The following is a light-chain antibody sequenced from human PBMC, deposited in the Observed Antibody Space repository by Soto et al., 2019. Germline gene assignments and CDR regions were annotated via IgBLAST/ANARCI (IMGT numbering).Light chain of an antibody. CDR1: QNINRW. J-gene: IGKJ1*01. Sequence: DIQMTQSPSTLSASVGDRVTITCRASQNINRWLAWYQQKPGKAPKLLIYDDSTLESGVPSGFSGSGSGTEFTLTISSLQPEDFATYYCQQYNRYSWTFGQGTKVEIK. CDR3: QQYNRYSWT. V-gene: IGKV1-5*01. CDR2: DDS.